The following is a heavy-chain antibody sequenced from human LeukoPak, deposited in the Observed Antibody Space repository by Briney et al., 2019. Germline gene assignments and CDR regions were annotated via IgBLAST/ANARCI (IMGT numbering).Heavy chain of an antibody. D-gene: IGHD6-13*01. CDR1: GYIFSNYG. Sequence: RASVKVSCKTSGYIFSNYGITWVRQAPGQGLEWMAWISAYNGNTDYIQKVQGRITMTTDTSTSTAYMELRGLKSDDAAVYYCVRDTALTGAAXTGDYXXXGTLVTVS. V-gene: IGHV1-18*01. J-gene: IGHJ4*01. CDR2: ISAYNGNT. CDR3: VRDTALTGAAXTGDY.